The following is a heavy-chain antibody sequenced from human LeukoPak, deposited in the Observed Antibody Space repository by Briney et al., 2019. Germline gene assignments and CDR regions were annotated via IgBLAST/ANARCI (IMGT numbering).Heavy chain of an antibody. D-gene: IGHD3-22*01. J-gene: IGHJ4*02. V-gene: IGHV3-7*03. CDR3: AKRGVVIRVILVGFHKEAYYFDS. CDR2: IKQDGSEK. Sequence: GGSLRLSCAASGFTFSSYWMSWVRQAPGKGLEWVANIKQDGSEKYYVDSVKGRFTISRDNAKNSLYLQMNSLRAEDTAVYFCAKRGVVIRVILVGFHKEAYYFDSWGQGALVTVSS. CDR1: GFTFSSYW.